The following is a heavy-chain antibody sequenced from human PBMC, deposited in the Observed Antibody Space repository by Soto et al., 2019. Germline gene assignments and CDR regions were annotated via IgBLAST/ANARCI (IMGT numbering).Heavy chain of an antibody. CDR1: GFTFGDYA. V-gene: IGHV3-49*01. Sequence: PGGSLRLSCTASGFTFGDYAMSWFRQAPGKGLEWVGFIRSKAYGGTTEYTASVKGRFTISRDDSKSIAYLQMNSLKTEDTAVYYCTRDAVTIFGVDLNYFDYWGQGTLVTVAS. J-gene: IGHJ4*02. CDR3: TRDAVTIFGVDLNYFDY. CDR2: IRSKAYGGTT. D-gene: IGHD3-3*01.